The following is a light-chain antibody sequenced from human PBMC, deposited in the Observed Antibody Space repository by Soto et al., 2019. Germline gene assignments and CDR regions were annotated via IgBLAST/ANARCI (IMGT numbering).Light chain of an antibody. CDR1: QSVSTN. CDR3: QQYNDWPPIFT. Sequence: EIVMTQSPATLSVSPGETATLSCRASQSVSTNLAWYQQKVGQTPRLLVYGASTRATGVPPRFSGSGSRTEFTLTISSLQSEDVAVYFCQQYNDWPPIFTFGPGTKVDFK. V-gene: IGKV3-15*01. J-gene: IGKJ3*01. CDR2: GAS.